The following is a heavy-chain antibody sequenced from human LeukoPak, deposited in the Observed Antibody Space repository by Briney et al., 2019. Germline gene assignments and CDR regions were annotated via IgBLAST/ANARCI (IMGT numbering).Heavy chain of an antibody. V-gene: IGHV3-7*01. D-gene: IGHD5-12*01. CDR3: AREGRVSGYDFDC. Sequence: GGSLRPSCAASGFTFSLYWMSWVRQAPGKGLEWVANMKPDGSEKYYVDSVKGRLTISRDNAKNTLYLQMNSLRVEDTAVYYCAREGRVSGYDFDCWGQGTLVTVSS. J-gene: IGHJ4*02. CDR1: GFTFSLYW. CDR2: MKPDGSEK.